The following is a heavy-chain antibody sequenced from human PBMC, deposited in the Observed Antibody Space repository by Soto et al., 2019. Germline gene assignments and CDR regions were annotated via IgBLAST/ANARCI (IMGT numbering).Heavy chain of an antibody. Sequence: EVQLVESGGGLVQPGRSLRLSCAASGFTFDDYAMHWVRQAPGKGLEWVSGISWNSGNIDYAGSVKGRFTISRDNAKNSLYLQMNSLRAEDTAWYYCSKGPYSNYEGYYFDYWGQGTLVTVSS. CDR1: GFTFDDYA. J-gene: IGHJ4*02. V-gene: IGHV3-9*01. D-gene: IGHD4-4*01. CDR3: SKGPYSNYEGYYFDY. CDR2: ISWNSGNI.